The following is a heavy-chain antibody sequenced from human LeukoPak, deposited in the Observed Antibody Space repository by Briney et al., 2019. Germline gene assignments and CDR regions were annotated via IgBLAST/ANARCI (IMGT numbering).Heavy chain of an antibody. J-gene: IGHJ4*02. CDR2: IYYTGNT. V-gene: IGHV4-59*01. D-gene: IGHD1-26*01. Sequence: SETLSLTCTVSGGSISNSYWSWIRQPPGKGLEWIAYIYYTGNTKYNPSLKSRVTISVDTSKNQFSLRLSSVTAADTAVYYCARDSGSSPTFDYRGQGTLVTVSS. CDR3: ARDSGSSPTFDY. CDR1: GGSISNSY.